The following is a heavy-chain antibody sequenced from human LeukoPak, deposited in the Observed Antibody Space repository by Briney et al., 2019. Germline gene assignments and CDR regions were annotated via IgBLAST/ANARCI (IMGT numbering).Heavy chain of an antibody. J-gene: IGHJ6*02. Sequence: PGGSLRLSCAASGFTFSSYSMNWVRQAPGKGLEWVSSISSSSSYIYYADSVRGRFTISRDNAKNTVYLQMNSLRTEDTAVYYCAGGLPNYYGMDVWGQGTTVTVSS. CDR1: GFTFSSYS. CDR3: AGGLPNYYGMDV. CDR2: ISSSSSYI. V-gene: IGHV3-21*01.